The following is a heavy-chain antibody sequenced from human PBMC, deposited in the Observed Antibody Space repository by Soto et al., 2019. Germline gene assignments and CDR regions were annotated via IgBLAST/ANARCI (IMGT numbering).Heavy chain of an antibody. CDR3: ARDRRAAGLLGDAFDI. CDR1: GGTFSSYA. V-gene: IGHV1-69*13. J-gene: IGHJ3*02. D-gene: IGHD6-13*01. Sequence: SVKVSCKASGGTFSSYAISWVRQAPGQGLEWMGGIIPIFGTANYAQKFQGRVTITADESTSTAYMELSSLRSENTAVYYCARDRRAAGLLGDAFDIWGQGTMVTVSS. CDR2: IIPIFGTA.